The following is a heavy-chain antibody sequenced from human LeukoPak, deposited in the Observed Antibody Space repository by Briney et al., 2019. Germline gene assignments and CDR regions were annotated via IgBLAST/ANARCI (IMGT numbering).Heavy chain of an antibody. V-gene: IGHV3-33*01. CDR2: IWYDGSNK. Sequence: PGRSLRLSCAASGFTFSSYGMHWVRQAPGKGLEWVAVIWYDGSNKYYADSVKGRFTISRDNSKNTLYLQMNSLRAEDTAVYYCARDQSVVVVPAATTYYYYYMDVWGKGTTVTVSS. CDR1: GFTFSSYG. J-gene: IGHJ6*03. D-gene: IGHD2-2*01. CDR3: ARDQSVVVVPAATTYYYYYMDV.